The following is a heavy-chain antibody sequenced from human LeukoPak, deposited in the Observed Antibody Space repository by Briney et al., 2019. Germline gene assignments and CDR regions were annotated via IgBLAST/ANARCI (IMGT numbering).Heavy chain of an antibody. CDR3: ARGGVTVTARSYYYMDV. D-gene: IGHD4-11*01. V-gene: IGHV1-2*02. J-gene: IGHJ6*03. CDR2: VNPNSGGT. Sequence: ASVKVSCKASGYTFTDCYMHWVRQAPGQGLEWMGWVNPNSGGTNYAQKLQGRVTMTTDTSTSTAYMELRSLRSDDTAVYYCARGGVTVTARSYYYMDVWGKGTTVTVSS. CDR1: GYTFTDCY.